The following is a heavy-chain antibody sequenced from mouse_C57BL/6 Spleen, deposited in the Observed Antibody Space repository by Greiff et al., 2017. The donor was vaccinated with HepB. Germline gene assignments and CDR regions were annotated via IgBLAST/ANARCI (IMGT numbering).Heavy chain of an antibody. CDR2: INPSNGGT. Sequence: VQLQQPGTELVKPGASVKLSCKASGYTFTSYWMHWVNQRPGQGLEWIGNINPSNGGTNYNEKFKSKATLTVDKSSSTAYMQLSSLTSEDTAVYYCARGSYGYSWFAYWGQGTLVTVSA. D-gene: IGHD2-2*01. CDR1: GYTFTSYW. V-gene: IGHV1-53*01. J-gene: IGHJ3*01. CDR3: ARGSYGYSWFAY.